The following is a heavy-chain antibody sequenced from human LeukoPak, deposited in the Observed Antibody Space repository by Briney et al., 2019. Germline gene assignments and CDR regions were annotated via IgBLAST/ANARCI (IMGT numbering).Heavy chain of an antibody. V-gene: IGHV3-23*01. CDR2: ISGSGGST. CDR1: GFTFSSYA. Sequence: GGSLRLSCAASGFTFSSYAMSWVRQAPGKGLEWVSAISGSGGSTYYADSVKGRFTISRDNSKNTLYLQMNGLRAEDTAVYYCAKGLIFGVVNNWFDPWGQGTLVTVSS. D-gene: IGHD3-3*01. CDR3: AKGLIFGVVNNWFDP. J-gene: IGHJ5*02.